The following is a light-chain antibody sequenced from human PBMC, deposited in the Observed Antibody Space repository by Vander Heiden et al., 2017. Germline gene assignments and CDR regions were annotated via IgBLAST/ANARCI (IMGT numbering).Light chain of an antibody. Sequence: QSALTQPRSVSGSPGQSVTISCTGTSSDVGGYNYVSLYQQHPGKAPKLMSYDVSKRPAGVPDRFSGSKSGNTASLTISGLQAEDEADYYCCSYAGSYTRVFGGGTKLTVL. CDR1: SSDVGGYNY. CDR2: DVS. V-gene: IGLV2-11*01. CDR3: CSYAGSYTRV. J-gene: IGLJ3*02.